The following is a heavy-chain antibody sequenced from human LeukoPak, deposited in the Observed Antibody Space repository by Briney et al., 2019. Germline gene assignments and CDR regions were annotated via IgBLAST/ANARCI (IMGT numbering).Heavy chain of an antibody. CDR3: ARLYDSSGYSTYYFDY. CDR1: GYSFTSYW. D-gene: IGHD3-22*01. CDR2: IYPGDSDT. V-gene: IGHV5-51*01. J-gene: IGHJ4*02. Sequence: GGSLKISCKGSGYSFTSYWIGWVRQMPGKGLEWMGIIYPGDSDTRYSPSFQGQVTISADKSISTAYLQWSSLKASDTAMYYCARLYDSSGYSTYYFDYWGQGTLVTVSS.